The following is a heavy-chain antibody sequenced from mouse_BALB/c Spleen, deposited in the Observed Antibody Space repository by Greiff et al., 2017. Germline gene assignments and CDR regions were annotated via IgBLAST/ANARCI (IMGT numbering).Heavy chain of an antibody. CDR1: GYTFTSYV. J-gene: IGHJ1*01. CDR2: INPYNDGT. CDR3: ATPYYGSSYWYFDV. Sequence: VQLQQSGPELVKPGASVKMSCKASGYTFTSYVMHWVKQKPGQGLEWIGYINPYNDGTKYNEKFKGKATLTSDKSSSTAYMELSSLTSEDSAVYYCATPYYGSSYWYFDVWGAGTTVTVSS. V-gene: IGHV1-14*01. D-gene: IGHD1-1*01.